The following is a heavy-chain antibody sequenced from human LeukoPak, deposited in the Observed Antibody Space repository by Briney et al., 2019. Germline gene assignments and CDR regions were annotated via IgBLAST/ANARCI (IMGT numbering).Heavy chain of an antibody. D-gene: IGHD3-3*01. J-gene: IGHJ4*02. CDR2: IYYSGST. CDR1: GGSISSGDYY. V-gene: IGHV4-30-4*01. Sequence: SETLSLTCTVSGGSISSGDYYWSWIRQPPGKGLEWIGYIYYSGSTYYNPSLKSRVTISVDTSKNQFSLKLSSVTAADTAVYYCARSLEAFWSGYSYYFDYWGQGTLVTVSS. CDR3: ARSLEAFWSGYSYYFDY.